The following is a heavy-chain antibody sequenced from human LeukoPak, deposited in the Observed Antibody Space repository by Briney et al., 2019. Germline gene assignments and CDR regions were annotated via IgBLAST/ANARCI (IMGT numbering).Heavy chain of an antibody. J-gene: IGHJ6*03. Sequence: SEILSLMCAVSGYSISSGYYWGWIRQSPGKGLEWIGNIHHSGSTYYNPSLQSRVTISVDTSKNQFSLKLTSVTAADTAVYYCARDPRVVGASYYYYYMDVWGKGTKVTV. D-gene: IGHD1-26*01. V-gene: IGHV4-38-2*02. CDR2: IHHSGST. CDR1: GYSISSGYY. CDR3: ARDPRVVGASYYYYYMDV.